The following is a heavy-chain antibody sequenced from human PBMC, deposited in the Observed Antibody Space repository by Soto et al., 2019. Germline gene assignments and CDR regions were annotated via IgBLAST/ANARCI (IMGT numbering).Heavy chain of an antibody. D-gene: IGHD6-13*01. CDR3: AKALYSSSPAGFDP. Sequence: GGSLILSCAASGFTFRSYAMSWVRQAPGKGLEWVSAISGSGGSTYYADSVKGRFTISRDNSKNTLYLQMNSLRAEDTAVYYCAKALYSSSPAGFDPWGQGTLVTVSS. V-gene: IGHV3-23*01. CDR2: ISGSGGST. J-gene: IGHJ5*02. CDR1: GFTFRSYA.